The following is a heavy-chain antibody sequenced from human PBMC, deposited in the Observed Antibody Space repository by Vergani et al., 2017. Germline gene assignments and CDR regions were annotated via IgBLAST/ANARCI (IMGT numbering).Heavy chain of an antibody. J-gene: IGHJ5*02. CDR3: ARVQQGSSEFDP. CDR2: ISSSGSTI. Sequence: VQLVESGGGVVQPGRSLRLSCAASGFTFSSYGMNWVRQAPGKGLEWVSYISSSGSTIYYADSVKGRFTISRDNAKNSLYLQMNSLRAEDTAVYYCARVQQGSSEFDPWGQGTLVTVSS. D-gene: IGHD5-18*01. V-gene: IGHV3-48*04. CDR1: GFTFSSYG.